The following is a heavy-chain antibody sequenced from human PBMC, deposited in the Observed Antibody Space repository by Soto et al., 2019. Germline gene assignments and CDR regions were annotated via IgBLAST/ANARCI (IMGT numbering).Heavy chain of an antibody. J-gene: IGHJ4*02. CDR1: GGTFSSYA. CDR2: IMPTFGSA. Sequence: SVKVSCKASGGTFSSYAISWVRQVPGQGLEWMGGIMPTFGSATYAPKFQGRVTISADRSTSTAYMELSSLRSEDTAVYFCASERSAQYFDYWGQGTLVTVSS. V-gene: IGHV1-69*06. CDR3: ASERSAQYFDY. D-gene: IGHD1-26*01.